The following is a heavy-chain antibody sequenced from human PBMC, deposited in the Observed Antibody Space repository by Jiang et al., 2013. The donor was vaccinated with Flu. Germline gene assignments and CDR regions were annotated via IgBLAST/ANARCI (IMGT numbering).Heavy chain of an antibody. J-gene: IGHJ5*02. CDR1: GYTFTSYA. V-gene: IGHV1-3*01. CDR2: INAGNGNT. Sequence: GAEVKKPGASVKVSCKASGYTFTSYAMHWVRQAPGQRLEWMGWINAGNGNTKYSQKFQGRVTITRDTSASTAYMELSSLRSEDTAVYYCARDNCGGDCYQSWFDPWGQGTLVTVSS. D-gene: IGHD2-21*02. CDR3: ARDNCGGDCYQSWFDP.